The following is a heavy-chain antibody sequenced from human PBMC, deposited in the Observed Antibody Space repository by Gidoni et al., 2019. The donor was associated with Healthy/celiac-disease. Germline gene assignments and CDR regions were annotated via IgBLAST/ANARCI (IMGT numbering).Heavy chain of an antibody. CDR3: ARDSGSGSYFPY. V-gene: IGHV4-39*07. J-gene: IGHJ4*02. CDR1: GVSLSSSSYY. D-gene: IGHD3-10*01. Sequence: QLQLQESGPGLVKPSETLSLTCTVSGVSLSSSSYYWGWIRQPPGKGMEWIGSIYYSGSTYYNPSLKSRVTISVDTSKNQFSLKMSSVTAADTAVYYCARDSGSGSYFPYWGQGTLVTVSS. CDR2: IYYSGST.